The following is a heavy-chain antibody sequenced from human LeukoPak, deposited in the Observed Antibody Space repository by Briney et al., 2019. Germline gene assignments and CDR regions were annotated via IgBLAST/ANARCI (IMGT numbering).Heavy chain of an antibody. CDR1: GFTFSSYA. D-gene: IGHD4-17*01. CDR3: AKDYGDFEGLVDY. Sequence: GGSLRLPCAASGFTFSSYAMSWVRQAPGKGLEWVSGITGSGGSTYSADSVKGRFTISRDNSKNTLYLQMNSLRAEDTAVYYCAKDYGDFEGLVDYWGQGTLVTVSS. J-gene: IGHJ4*02. CDR2: ITGSGGST. V-gene: IGHV3-23*01.